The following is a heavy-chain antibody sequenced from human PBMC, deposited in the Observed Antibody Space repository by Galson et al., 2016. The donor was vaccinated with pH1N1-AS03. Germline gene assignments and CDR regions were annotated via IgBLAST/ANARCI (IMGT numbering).Heavy chain of an antibody. V-gene: IGHV3-7*01. Sequence: SLRLSCAASGFSFSTTWMTWVRQAPGKGLEFVANIKEDGSVRNYAGSVKGRFIIPRDKAQNSLYLQMNSLGVEDTALYYCVRDPFFSSFDIWGQGTVVTVSS. CDR3: VRDPFFSSFDI. J-gene: IGHJ3*02. CDR2: IKEDGSVR. CDR1: GFSFSTTW.